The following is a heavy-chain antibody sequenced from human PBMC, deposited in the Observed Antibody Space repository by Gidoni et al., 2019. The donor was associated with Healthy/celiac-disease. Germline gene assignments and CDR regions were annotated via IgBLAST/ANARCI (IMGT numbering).Heavy chain of an antibody. CDR3: AKDRGSVGATGKYYFDY. CDR1: GFTFDDYA. D-gene: IGHD1-26*01. J-gene: IGHJ4*02. CDR2: ISWNSGSI. Sequence: EVQLVESGGGLVQPGRSLRLSCAASGFTFDDYAMHWVRQAPGKGLEWVSGISWNSGSIGYADSVKGRFTISRDNAKNSLYLQMNSLRAEDTALYYCAKDRGSVGATGKYYFDYWGQGTLVTVSS. V-gene: IGHV3-9*01.